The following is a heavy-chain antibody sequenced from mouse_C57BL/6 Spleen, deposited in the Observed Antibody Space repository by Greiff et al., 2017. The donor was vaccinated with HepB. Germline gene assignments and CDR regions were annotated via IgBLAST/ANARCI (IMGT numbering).Heavy chain of an antibody. D-gene: IGHD2-3*01. CDR2: IYPGSGNT. J-gene: IGHJ3*01. V-gene: IGHV1-76*01. Sequence: VHLQQSGAELVRPGASVKLSCKASGYTFTDYYINWVKQRPGQGLEWIARIYPGSGNTYYNEKFKGKAKLTAEKSSSTAYMQLSSLTSEDSAVYFCARGDGYRFWFAYWGQGTLVTVSA. CDR1: GYTFTDYY. CDR3: ARGDGYRFWFAY.